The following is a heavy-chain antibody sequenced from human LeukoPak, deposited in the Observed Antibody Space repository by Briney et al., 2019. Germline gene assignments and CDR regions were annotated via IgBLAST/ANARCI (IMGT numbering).Heavy chain of an antibody. CDR2: IYYSGST. CDR1: GGSISSYY. D-gene: IGHD5-18*01. CDR3: ARSWSYGSPYYFDY. V-gene: IGHV4-59*08. J-gene: IGHJ4*02. Sequence: SETLSLTCTVSGGSISSYYWSWIRQPPGKGLEWIGYIYYSGSTNYNPSLKSRVTISVDTSKNQFSLKLSSVTAADTAVYYCARSWSYGSPYYFDYWGQGTLVTVSS.